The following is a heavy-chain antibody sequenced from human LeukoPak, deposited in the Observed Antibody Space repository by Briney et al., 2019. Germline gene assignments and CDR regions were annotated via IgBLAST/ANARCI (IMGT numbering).Heavy chain of an antibody. V-gene: IGHV1-8*01. CDR3: ARIKSRSGWYTLTSYFDY. CDR1: GYTFTSYD. Sequence: ASVKVSCKASGYTFTSYDINWVRQATGQGLEWMGWMNPNSGNTGYAQKFQGRVTMTRNTSISTAYMELSSLRSEDTAVYYCARIKSRSGWYTLTSYFDYWGQGTVVTVSS. D-gene: IGHD6-19*01. CDR2: MNPNSGNT. J-gene: IGHJ4*02.